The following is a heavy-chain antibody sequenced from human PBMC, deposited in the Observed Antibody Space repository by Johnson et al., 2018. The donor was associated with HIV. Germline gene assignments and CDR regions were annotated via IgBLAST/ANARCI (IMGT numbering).Heavy chain of an antibody. Sequence: VHLVESGGGLAQPGGSLRLSCSDSGFSFSNYAMSWVRQAPGKGLEWISVIYSGGSTYYADSVKGRFTISRDNSKNTLYLQMNSLRAEDTAVYYCSRNLRDPAWGDAFDIWGQGTMVTVSS. D-gene: IGHD3-10*01. CDR3: SRNLRDPAWGDAFDI. J-gene: IGHJ3*02. CDR2: IYSGGST. V-gene: IGHV3-66*01. CDR1: GFSFSNYA.